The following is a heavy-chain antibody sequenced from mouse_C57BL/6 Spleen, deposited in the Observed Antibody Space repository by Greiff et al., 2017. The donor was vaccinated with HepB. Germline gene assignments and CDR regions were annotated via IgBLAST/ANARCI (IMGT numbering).Heavy chain of an antibody. D-gene: IGHD1-1*01. CDR2: ISSGSSTI. V-gene: IGHV5-17*01. CDR1: GFTFSDYG. CDR3: ARIYYYGSSYAMDY. Sequence: EVQLVESGGGLVKPGGSLKLSCAASGFTFSDYGMHWVRQAPEKGLEWVAYISSGSSTIYYADTVKGRFTISRDNAKNTLCLQMTSLRSEDTAMYYCARIYYYGSSYAMDYWGQGTSVTVSS. J-gene: IGHJ4*01.